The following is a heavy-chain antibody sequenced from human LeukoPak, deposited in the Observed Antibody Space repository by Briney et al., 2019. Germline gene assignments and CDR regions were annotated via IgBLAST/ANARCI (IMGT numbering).Heavy chain of an antibody. V-gene: IGHV3-9*01. CDR2: INWNSDRI. Sequence: GGSLRLSCAASGFIFGDYGMYWVRQAPGKGLEWVSGINWNSDRIGYADSAKGRFTISRDNAKNSLYMQMNSVRAEDTALYYCARASYYYDTSGSGAFDVWGQGTTVIVSS. CDR1: GFIFGDYG. CDR3: ARASYYYDTSGSGAFDV. D-gene: IGHD3-22*01. J-gene: IGHJ3*01.